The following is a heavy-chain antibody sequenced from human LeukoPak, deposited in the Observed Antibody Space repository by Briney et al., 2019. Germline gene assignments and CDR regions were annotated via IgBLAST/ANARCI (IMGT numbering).Heavy chain of an antibody. CDR1: GFAFTNYG. CDR2: IGYDGSNK. V-gene: IGHV3-30*02. J-gene: IGHJ5*02. D-gene: IGHD3-22*01. CDR3: AKGLYYKDRSGYPA. Sequence: RGGSLRLSCAASGFAFTNYGMHWVRQAPGKGLEWVAFIGYDGSNKYYADSVKGRFTVSRDKSKNTLYLQMNSLRTEDTAVYYCAKGLYYKDRSGYPAWGQGTLVTISS.